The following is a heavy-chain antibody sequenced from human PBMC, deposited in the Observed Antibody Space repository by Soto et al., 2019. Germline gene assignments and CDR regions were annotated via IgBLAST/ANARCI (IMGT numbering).Heavy chain of an antibody. CDR1: GCSISSSTYY. V-gene: IGHV4-39*01. J-gene: IGHJ5*02. Sequence: SETLSLTCTVSGCSISSSTYYWGWIRQPPGKGLEWIGRIYYSGSTYYNPSLKSRVTISVDTSKNKFYLKLSSVTAADTAVYYCAASSTSSHGPWGQGTLVTVYS. CDR3: AASSTSSHGP. D-gene: IGHD2-2*01. CDR2: IYYSGST.